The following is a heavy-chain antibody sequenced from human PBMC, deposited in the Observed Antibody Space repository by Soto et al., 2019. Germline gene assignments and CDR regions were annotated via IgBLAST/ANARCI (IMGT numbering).Heavy chain of an antibody. CDR3: ARRLIYSYKDGFDI. V-gene: IGHV3-30-3*01. Sequence: LVVESGGGVVQPGKSLRLSCVASGFTFNNYAMHWVRQAPGKGLEWVAGISFDAINQYYADSVRGRYTIARKNSKNRWSLKMNSLRDEDTAVYYCARRLIYSYKDGFDIWGQGTTDIVSS. J-gene: IGHJ3*02. D-gene: IGHD5-18*01. CDR2: ISFDAINQ. CDR1: GFTFNNYA.